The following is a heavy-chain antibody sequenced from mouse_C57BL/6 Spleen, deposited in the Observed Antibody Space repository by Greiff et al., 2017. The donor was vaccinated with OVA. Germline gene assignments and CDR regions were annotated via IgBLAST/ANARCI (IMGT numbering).Heavy chain of an antibody. CDR2: IYPGDGDT. V-gene: IGHV1-80*01. Sequence: QVQLKESGAELVKPGASVKISCKASGYAFSSYWMNWVKQRPGKGLEWIGQIYPGDGDTNYNGKFKGKATLTADKSSSTAYMQLSSLTSEDSAVYVCARVGVYYGPLDYWGQGTTLTVSS. D-gene: IGHD2-1*01. CDR3: ARVGVYYGPLDY. CDR1: GYAFSSYW. J-gene: IGHJ2*01.